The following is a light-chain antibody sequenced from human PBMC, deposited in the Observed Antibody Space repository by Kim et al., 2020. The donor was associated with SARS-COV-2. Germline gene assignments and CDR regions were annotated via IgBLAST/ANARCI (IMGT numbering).Light chain of an antibody. CDR3: QSYYSDNRVV. CDR1: SGSVASNY. Sequence: NFMLTQPHSVSESPGKTVIISCTRSSGSVASNYVQWFQQRPGSSPTTMIFDDNQRASGVPDRFSGSIDTSSNSASLTISGLKTEDEADYYCQSYYSDNRVVFGGGTQLTVL. J-gene: IGLJ2*01. CDR2: DDN. V-gene: IGLV6-57*01.